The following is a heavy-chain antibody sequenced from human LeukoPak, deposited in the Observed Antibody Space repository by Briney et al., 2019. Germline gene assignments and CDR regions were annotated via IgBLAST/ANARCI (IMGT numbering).Heavy chain of an antibody. Sequence: SVKVSCKASGGTFSSYAISWVRQAPGQGLEWMGRIIPILGIANYAQKFQGRVTTTADKSTSTAYMELSSLRSEDTAVYYCARAIGGFDYWGQGTLVTVSS. CDR1: GGTFSSYA. J-gene: IGHJ4*02. CDR3: ARAIGGFDY. CDR2: IIPILGIA. V-gene: IGHV1-69*04. D-gene: IGHD3-3*01.